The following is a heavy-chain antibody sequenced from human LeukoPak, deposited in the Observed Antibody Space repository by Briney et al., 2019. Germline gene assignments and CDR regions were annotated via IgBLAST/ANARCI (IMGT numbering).Heavy chain of an antibody. V-gene: IGHV3-30*18. CDR3: AKVGAMWDNWFDP. CDR2: ISYDRSNK. D-gene: IGHD1-26*01. Sequence: GGSLRLSCSASGFTFSSYAMQWVRQAPGKGLEWVAVISYDRSNKYYADSVKGRFTISRDNSKNTLYLQMNSLRAEDTAVYYCAKVGAMWDNWFDPWGQGTLVTVSS. J-gene: IGHJ5*02. CDR1: GFTFSSYA.